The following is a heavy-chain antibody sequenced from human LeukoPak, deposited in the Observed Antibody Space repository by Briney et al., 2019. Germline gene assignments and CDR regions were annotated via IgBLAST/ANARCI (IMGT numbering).Heavy chain of an antibody. CDR1: ACTFSSYS. CDR3: ARSPAGSGWTGWFDP. J-gene: IGHJ5*02. V-gene: IGHV3-21*01. D-gene: IGHD6-19*01. Sequence: GGSLRLSCAASACTFSSYSMNWVRQAPGKGLEWVSSISSSSRYIYYADSVKDRFTNYRDTAKNSLYLQMNSLRAEDTAVYYCARSPAGSGWTGWFDPWGQGTLVTVSS. CDR2: ISSSSRYI.